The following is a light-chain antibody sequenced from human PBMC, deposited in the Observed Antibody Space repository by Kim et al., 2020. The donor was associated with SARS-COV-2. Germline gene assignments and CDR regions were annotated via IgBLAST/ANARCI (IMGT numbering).Light chain of an antibody. Sequence: TVTLSCTRSSGSIASNYVQWYQQRPGSAPTTVIYEDNQRPSGVPDRFSGSIDSSSNSASLTISGLKTEDEADYYCQSYDSSNQGVFGGGTQLTVL. J-gene: IGLJ3*02. CDR1: SGSIASNY. CDR3: QSYDSSNQGV. V-gene: IGLV6-57*03. CDR2: EDN.